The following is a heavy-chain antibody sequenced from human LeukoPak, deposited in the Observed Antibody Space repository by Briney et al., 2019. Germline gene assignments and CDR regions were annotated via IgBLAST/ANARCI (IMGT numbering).Heavy chain of an antibody. CDR3: ARALFRVVVVAATPGY. CDR1: GFTFSSYS. Sequence: GGSLRLSCAASGFTFSSYSMNWVRQDPGKGLEWVSYISSSSSTIYYADSVKGRFTISRDNAKNSLYLQMNSLRAEDTAVYYCARALFRVVVVAATPGYWGQGTLVTVSS. V-gene: IGHV3-48*01. CDR2: ISSSSSTI. J-gene: IGHJ4*02. D-gene: IGHD2-15*01.